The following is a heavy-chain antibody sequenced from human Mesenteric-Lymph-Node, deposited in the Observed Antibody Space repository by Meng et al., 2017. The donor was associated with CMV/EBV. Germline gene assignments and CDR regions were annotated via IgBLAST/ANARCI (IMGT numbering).Heavy chain of an antibody. CDR2: ITWDGGRT. J-gene: IGHJ6*02. CDR1: GFTFGDYT. Sequence: GGSLRLSCAASGFTFGDYTMHWARRAPGKGLEWVSLITWDGGRTNYADSVKGRFTISRDNSKNSLYLQMNSLRTEDTGFYFCAKGGSGRATISNNGMDVWGQGTTVTVSS. V-gene: IGHV3-43*01. CDR3: AKGGSGRATISNNGMDV. D-gene: IGHD3-10*01.